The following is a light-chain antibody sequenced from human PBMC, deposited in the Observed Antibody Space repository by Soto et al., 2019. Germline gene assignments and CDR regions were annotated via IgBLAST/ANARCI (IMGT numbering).Light chain of an antibody. CDR3: QQRSNWPPIT. V-gene: IGKV3D-20*02. Sequence: EIVLTQSPGTLSLSPGERATLSCRASQSVSNNYLAWYQQKPGQAPRLLIYGASNRATGIPDRFRGRRSETGLTRTISSMPSEDFAVYYCQQRSNWPPITFGQGTRLEIK. J-gene: IGKJ5*01. CDR1: QSVSNNY. CDR2: GAS.